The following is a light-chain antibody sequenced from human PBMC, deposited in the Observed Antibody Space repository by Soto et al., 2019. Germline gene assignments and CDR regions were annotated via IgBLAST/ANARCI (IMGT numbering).Light chain of an antibody. CDR2: YIS. Sequence: EIVMTQSPATLSVSPGETASLSCRAIQSAGNFLAWYQQKPGQAPRLIIYYISTRATGIPARFSGSGSGTEFTLTINSLQSEDSAVYYCQQHNQGPITFGQGARLESK. V-gene: IGKV3D-15*01. CDR3: QQHNQGPIT. CDR1: QSAGNF. J-gene: IGKJ5*01.